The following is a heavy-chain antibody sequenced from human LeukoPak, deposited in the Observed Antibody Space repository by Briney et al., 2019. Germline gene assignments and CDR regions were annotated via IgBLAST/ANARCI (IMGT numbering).Heavy chain of an antibody. V-gene: IGHV1-46*01. J-gene: IGHJ6*02. CDR2: INTSGATT. CDR1: GYTFSRHY. CDR3: ARGPESSGWYGMDV. D-gene: IGHD6-19*01. Sequence: ASVKVSCKPSGYTFSRHYIHWVRQAPGQGLEWLGIINTSGATTRYGQNFKGRVTATRDTSTSTVYMEMSSLNSEDTAVYYCARGPESSGWYGMDVWGQGTTIIVSS.